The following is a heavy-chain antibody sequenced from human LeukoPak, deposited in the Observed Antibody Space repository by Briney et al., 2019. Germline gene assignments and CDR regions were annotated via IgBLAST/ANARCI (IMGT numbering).Heavy chain of an antibody. J-gene: IGHJ4*02. CDR3: ARPYYYSSGSLPY. V-gene: IGHV3-7*01. CDR2: FNKDGTEK. Sequence: SFNKDGTEKYYVDSVKGRFTISRGNTKSSLYLQMNSLRAEDTAVFYCARPYYYSSGSLPYWGQGTLVTVSS. D-gene: IGHD3-10*01.